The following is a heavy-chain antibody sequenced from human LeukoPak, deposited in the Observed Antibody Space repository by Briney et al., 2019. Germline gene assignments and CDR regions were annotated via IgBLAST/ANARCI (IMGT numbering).Heavy chain of an antibody. CDR3: VRDFLWGTDY. J-gene: IGHJ4*02. D-gene: IGHD3-16*01. CDR2: ISGSGGST. CDR1: GFTFSSYG. V-gene: IGHV3-23*01. Sequence: GGSLRLSCAASGFTFSSYGMSWVRQAPGKGLEWVSAISGSGGSTYYADSVKGQFTISRDNSKNTLYLQMNSLRTEDTALYYCVRDFLWGTDYWGQGIMVTVSS.